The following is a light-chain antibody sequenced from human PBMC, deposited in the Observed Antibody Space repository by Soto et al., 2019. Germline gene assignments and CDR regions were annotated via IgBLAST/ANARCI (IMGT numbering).Light chain of an antibody. CDR3: QQRSNWPPEIT. CDR1: QSISGTY. CDR2: GAS. Sequence: EIVLTQSPATLSLSPGERATLSCRASQSISGTYVAWYQQKPGQAPRLLIYGASSRATGIPDRFSGSGSGTDFTLTISSLEPEDFAVYYCQQRSNWPPEITFGQGTRLEIK. J-gene: IGKJ5*01. V-gene: IGKV3D-20*02.